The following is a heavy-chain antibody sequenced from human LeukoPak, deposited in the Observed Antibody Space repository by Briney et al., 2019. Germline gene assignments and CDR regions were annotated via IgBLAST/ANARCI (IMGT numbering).Heavy chain of an antibody. CDR2: INPNSGGT. Sequence: ASVNVSCKASGYTFTGYYMHWVRKAPGQGFEWMDWINPNSGGTNYAQKFQGRVTMTRDTSISTAYMELSRLRSDDTAVYYCARVVNMVRGEYYFGYWGQGTLVTVS. CDR3: ARVVNMVRGEYYFGY. CDR1: GYTFTGYY. V-gene: IGHV1-2*02. J-gene: IGHJ4*02. D-gene: IGHD3-10*01.